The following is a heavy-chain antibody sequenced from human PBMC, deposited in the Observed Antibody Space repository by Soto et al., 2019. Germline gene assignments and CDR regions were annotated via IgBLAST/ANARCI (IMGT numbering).Heavy chain of an antibody. Sequence: PSESLSLTCSDSGVSFSSADYFWTWIRQSPGKDLGGIGYNFHCGTTYDLRSLKGRVLISMEDAKNQFSLSLTSVTAADSAVCFCARGPYHHNDRNDFWGPGTPVTVSS. CDR3: ARGPYHHNDRNDF. CDR2: NFHCGTT. D-gene: IGHD1-1*01. J-gene: IGHJ4*02. CDR1: GVSFSSADYF. V-gene: IGHV4-30-4*01.